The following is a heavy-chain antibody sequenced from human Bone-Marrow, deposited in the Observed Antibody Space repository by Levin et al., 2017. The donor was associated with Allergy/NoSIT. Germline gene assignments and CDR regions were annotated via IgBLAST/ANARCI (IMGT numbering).Heavy chain of an antibody. CDR1: GGSFSGYY. CDR2: INHSGST. J-gene: IGHJ5*02. Sequence: GSLRLSCAVYGGSFSGYYWSWIRQPPGKGLEWIGEINHSGSTNYNPSLKSRVTISVDTSKNQFSLKLSSVTAADTAVYYCARAGYSSSWYTLNWFDPWGQGTLVTVSS. D-gene: IGHD6-13*01. CDR3: ARAGYSSSWYTLNWFDP. V-gene: IGHV4-34*01.